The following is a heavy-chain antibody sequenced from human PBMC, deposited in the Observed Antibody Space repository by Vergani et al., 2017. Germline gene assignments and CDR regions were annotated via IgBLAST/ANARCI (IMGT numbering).Heavy chain of an antibody. V-gene: IGHV3-30-3*01. D-gene: IGHD6-13*01. CDR2: ISYDGSNK. Sequence: VQLVESGGGLVQPGRSLRLSCAASGFTFSSYAMHWVRQAPGKGLEWVAVISYDGSNKYYADSVKGRFTISRDNSKNTLYLQMNSLRAEDTAVYYCARQAAAGTWFDYWGQGTLVTVSS. J-gene: IGHJ4*02. CDR1: GFTFSSYA. CDR3: ARQAAAGTWFDY.